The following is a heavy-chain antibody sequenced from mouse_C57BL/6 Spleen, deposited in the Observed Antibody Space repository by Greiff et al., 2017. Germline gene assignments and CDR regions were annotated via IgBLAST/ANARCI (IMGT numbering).Heavy chain of an antibody. Sequence: VHLVESGAELARPGASVKLSCKASGYTFTSYGISWVKQRTGQGLEWIGEIYPRSGNTYYNEKFKGKATLTADKSSSTAYMELRSLTSEDSAVYFCATGGISSMDYWGQGTSVTVSS. V-gene: IGHV1-81*01. CDR3: ATGGISSMDY. CDR1: GYTFTSYG. J-gene: IGHJ4*01. CDR2: IYPRSGNT.